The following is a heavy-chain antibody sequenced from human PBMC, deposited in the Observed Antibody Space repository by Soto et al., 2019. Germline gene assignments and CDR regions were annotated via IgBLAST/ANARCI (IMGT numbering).Heavy chain of an antibody. CDR3: ARAQRNILTGYYYGMDV. D-gene: IGHD3-9*01. CDR1: GFTFSSYW. V-gene: IGHV3-7*01. CDR2: IKQDGSEK. J-gene: IGHJ6*02. Sequence: VGSLRLSCAASGFTFSSYWMSWVRQAPGKGLEWVANIKQDGSEKYYVDSVKGRFTISRDNAKNSLYLQMNSLRAEDTAVYYCARAQRNILTGYYYGMDVWGQGTTVTVSS.